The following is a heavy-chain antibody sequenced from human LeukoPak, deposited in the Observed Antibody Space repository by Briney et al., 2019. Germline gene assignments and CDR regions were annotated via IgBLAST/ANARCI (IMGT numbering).Heavy chain of an antibody. CDR3: ARLKRPRIRYFDWLLTGAFNWFDP. V-gene: IGHV5-51*01. CDR1: GYSFTSYW. CDR2: IYPGDSDT. Sequence: GESLKISCKGSGYSFTSYWIGWVRQMPGKSLEWMGIIYPGDSDTRYSPSFQGQVTISADKSTSTAYLQWSSLKASDTAMYYCARLKRPRIRYFDWLLTGAFNWFDPWGQGTLVTVSS. D-gene: IGHD3-9*01. J-gene: IGHJ5*02.